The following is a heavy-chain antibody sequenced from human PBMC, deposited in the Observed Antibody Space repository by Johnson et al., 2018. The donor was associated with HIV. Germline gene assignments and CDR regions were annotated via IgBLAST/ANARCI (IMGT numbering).Heavy chain of an antibody. Sequence: MQLVESGGGLVQPGGSLRLSCAASGFTVSNNFMNWVRQAPGKGLEWVSLIYSGGNTYYADSVRGRFTISRDNFKNTLYLQMNSLRAEDTAVYYCARDGQDRDDAFDIWGQGTMVTVSS. CDR1: GFTVSNNF. D-gene: IGHD3-22*01. CDR3: ARDGQDRDDAFDI. CDR2: IYSGGNT. J-gene: IGHJ3*02. V-gene: IGHV3-66*01.